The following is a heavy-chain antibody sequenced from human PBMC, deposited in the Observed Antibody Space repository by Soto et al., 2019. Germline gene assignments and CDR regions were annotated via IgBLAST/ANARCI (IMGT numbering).Heavy chain of an antibody. V-gene: IGHV4-39*01. J-gene: IGHJ6*03. CDR1: GGSISSSSYY. Sequence: SETLSLTCTVSGGSISSSSYYWGWIRQPPGKGLEWIGSIYYSGSTYYNPSLKSRVTISVDTSKNQFSLKLSSVTAADTAVYYCARQDSGYDYVMDYYYYYMDVWGKGTTVTVSS. D-gene: IGHD5-12*01. CDR2: IYYSGST. CDR3: ARQDSGYDYVMDYYYYYMDV.